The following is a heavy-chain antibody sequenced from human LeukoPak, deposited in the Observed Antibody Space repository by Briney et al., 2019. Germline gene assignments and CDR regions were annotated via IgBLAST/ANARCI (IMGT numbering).Heavy chain of an antibody. CDR3: ARLRVVVPAAIVDYYYGMDV. V-gene: IGHV4-39*01. CDR2: IYYSGST. J-gene: IGHJ6*02. Sequence: PSETLSLTCTVSGGSISSSSYYWGWIRQPPGKGLEWIGSIYYSGSTYYNPSLKSRVTISVDTSKNQFSLKLSSVTAADTAVYYCARLRVVVPAAIVDYYYGMDVWGQGTTVTVSS. CDR1: GGSISSSSYY. D-gene: IGHD2-2*02.